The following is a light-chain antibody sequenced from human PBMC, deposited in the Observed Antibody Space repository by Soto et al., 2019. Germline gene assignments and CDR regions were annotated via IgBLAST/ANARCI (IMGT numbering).Light chain of an antibody. Sequence: DIVMTQSPLSLPVTPGEPAYISCRSSQSLLHSNGYNYLDWYLQKPGQSPQLLSYLGSNRASGVPDRFGGSGSGTDFTLKISRVEAEDVGVYYCMQALQTLWTFGQGTKVEIK. CDR2: LGS. CDR3: MQALQTLWT. CDR1: QSLLHSNGYNY. V-gene: IGKV2-28*01. J-gene: IGKJ1*01.